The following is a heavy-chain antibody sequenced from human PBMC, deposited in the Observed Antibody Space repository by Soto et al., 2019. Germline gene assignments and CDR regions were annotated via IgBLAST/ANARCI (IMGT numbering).Heavy chain of an antibody. J-gene: IGHJ4*02. V-gene: IGHV4-39*01. CDR1: GGSVTNSSYY. CDR3: VSQRTTVPTQAYFDY. CDR2: VYYRGRS. Sequence: PSETLSLTCTVSGGSVTNSSYYWGWIRQSPGKGLEWIGSVYYRGRSYSKSSVKSRVTISVDTSKNRFSLSLNSVTASDTAVYLCVSQRTTVPTQAYFDYWGPGALVTV. D-gene: IGHD4-4*01.